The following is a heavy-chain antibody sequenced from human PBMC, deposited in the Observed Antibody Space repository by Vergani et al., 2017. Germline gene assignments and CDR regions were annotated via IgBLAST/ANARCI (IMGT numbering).Heavy chain of an antibody. CDR3: ARSVEYYKGGWFDP. Sequence: QVQLQQWGAGLLKPSETLSLTCAVYGGSFSGYYWRWIRQPPGKGLEWIGEINHSGSTNYNPSLKSRVTISVDTSKNQFSLKLSSVTAADTAVYYCARSVEYYKGGWFDPGGQGTLVTVSS. CDR2: INHSGST. J-gene: IGHJ5*02. CDR1: GGSFSGYY. V-gene: IGHV4-34*01. D-gene: IGHD1-26*01.